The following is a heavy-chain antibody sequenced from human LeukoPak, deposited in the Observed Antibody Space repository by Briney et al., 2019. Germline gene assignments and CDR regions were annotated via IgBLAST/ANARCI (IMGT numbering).Heavy chain of an antibody. J-gene: IGHJ5*02. D-gene: IGHD4-17*01. CDR2: MNPNSGNT. V-gene: IGHV1-8*01. CDR1: GYTFTSYD. Sequence: ASVKVSCKASGYTFTSYDINWVRQATGQGLEWMGWMNPNSGNTGYAQKFQGRVTMTRNTSISTAYMELSRLRSDDTAVYYCARVSPTTVTSVDYHWFDPWGQGTLVTVSS. CDR3: ARVSPTTVTSVDYHWFDP.